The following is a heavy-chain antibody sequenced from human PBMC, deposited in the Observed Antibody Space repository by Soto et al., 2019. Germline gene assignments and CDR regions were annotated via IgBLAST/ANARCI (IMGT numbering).Heavy chain of an antibody. CDR1: GYSFTSYW. V-gene: IGHV5-51*01. Sequence: GESLKISCKGSGYSFTSYWIGWVRQMPGKGLEWMGIIYPGDSDTRYSPSFQGQVTISADKSISTAYLQWSSLKASDTAMYYCASPAGGYSYGYNAFEIWGQGTMVTVSS. J-gene: IGHJ3*02. D-gene: IGHD5-18*01. CDR3: ASPAGGYSYGYNAFEI. CDR2: IYPGDSDT.